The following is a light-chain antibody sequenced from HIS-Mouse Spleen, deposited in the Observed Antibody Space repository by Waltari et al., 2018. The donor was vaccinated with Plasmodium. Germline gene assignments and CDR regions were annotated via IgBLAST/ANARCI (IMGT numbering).Light chain of an antibody. Sequence: QLVLTQSPSASASLGASAKLTCPLSSGHISYAIAWHQQQPEKGPRSLMKLNSDGTHSKGDGIPDRFSGSSSGAERYITISSLQSEDEADYYCQTWGTGFWVFGGGTKLTVL. CDR1: SGHISYA. CDR2: LNSDGTH. J-gene: IGLJ3*02. CDR3: QTWGTGFWV. V-gene: IGLV4-69*01.